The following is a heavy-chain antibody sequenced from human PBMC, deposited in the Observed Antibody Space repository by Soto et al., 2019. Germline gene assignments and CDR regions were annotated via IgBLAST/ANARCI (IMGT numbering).Heavy chain of an antibody. J-gene: IGHJ4*02. Sequence: PGESLKISFKGSGYNFTRYLICWVRQMPVKGLEWMGIIYPGDSETRYSPSFQGQVNISADKSISTAYLQWSSLKASDTAMYYCPRQRSDWAFDYWGQGALVAVCS. D-gene: IGHD6-19*01. CDR2: IYPGDSET. V-gene: IGHV5-51*01. CDR1: GYNFTRYL. CDR3: PRQRSDWAFDY.